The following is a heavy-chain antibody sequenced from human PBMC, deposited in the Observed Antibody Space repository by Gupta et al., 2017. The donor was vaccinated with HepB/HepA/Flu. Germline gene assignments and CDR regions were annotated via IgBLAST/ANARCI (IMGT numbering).Heavy chain of an antibody. V-gene: IGHV1-2*02. CDR1: GYSFTAFC. D-gene: IGHD3-3*01. Sequence: QLHRVRSGAAWQTPGASLSVSCEASGYSFTAFCIHWVRQARGQGLQWVGWINPNHGATNSGQKRQTRVTVNSNTSINTAYMDLSTVTSADTSLSFGARSLRFAAMDVWGEGTAVTVSS. J-gene: IGHJ6*03. CDR3: ARSLRFAAMDV. CDR2: INPNHGAT.